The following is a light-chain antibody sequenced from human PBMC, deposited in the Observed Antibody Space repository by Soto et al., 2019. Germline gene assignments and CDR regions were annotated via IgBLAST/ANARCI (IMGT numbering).Light chain of an antibody. V-gene: IGKV3-20*01. Sequence: EIVLTQSPGTLSLSPGERALSCRASQSVSTHLAWYQQKRGQAPRLLIYGASRRATGVPDRFSGSGSGTDFTLPISRLEPEDFAVYYCQQYFSPPWTFGQGTKVEI. CDR2: GAS. CDR1: QSVSTH. J-gene: IGKJ1*01. CDR3: QQYFSPPWT.